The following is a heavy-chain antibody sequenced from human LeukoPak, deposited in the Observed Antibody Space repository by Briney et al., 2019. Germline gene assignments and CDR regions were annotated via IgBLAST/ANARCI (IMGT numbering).Heavy chain of an antibody. J-gene: IGHJ5*02. V-gene: IGHV4-39*02. Sequence: SETLSLTCTVSGGSISSSSYYWGWIRQPPGKGLEWIGSIYYSGSTYYNPSLKSRVTISVDTSKNQFSLKLSSVTAADTAVYYCAREKKPNTLWFGELTNWFDPWGQGTLVTVSS. CDR1: GGSISSSSYY. CDR2: IYYSGST. CDR3: AREKKPNTLWFGELTNWFDP. D-gene: IGHD3-10*01.